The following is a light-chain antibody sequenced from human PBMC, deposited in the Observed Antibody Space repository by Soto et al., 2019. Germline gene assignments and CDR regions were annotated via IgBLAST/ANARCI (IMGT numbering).Light chain of an antibody. CDR1: QSVSSN. J-gene: IGKJ3*01. V-gene: IGKV3-15*01. CDR3: QQYYSYPGT. CDR2: GAS. Sequence: EIVMTQSPATLSVSPGERATLSCRASQSVSSNLAWYQQKPGQAPRLLIYGASTRATGIPARFSGSGSGTEFTLTISSLQSEDFATYYCQQYYSYPGTFGHGTKVDIK.